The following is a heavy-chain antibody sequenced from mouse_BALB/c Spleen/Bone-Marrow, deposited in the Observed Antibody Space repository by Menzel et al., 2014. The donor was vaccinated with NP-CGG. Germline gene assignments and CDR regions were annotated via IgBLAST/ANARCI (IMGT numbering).Heavy chain of an antibody. CDR2: INPSSGYT. Sequence: QVQLQQSGAELARPGASVKMSCKASGYTFTSYTMHWVKQRPGQGLEWIGYINPSSGYTNYNQKFKDEATLTADKSSSTAYMQLSSLTSEDSAVYYCAYGNYGYAMDYWGQGTSVTVSS. CDR1: GYTFTSYT. V-gene: IGHV1-4*01. CDR3: AYGNYGYAMDY. D-gene: IGHD2-10*02. J-gene: IGHJ4*01.